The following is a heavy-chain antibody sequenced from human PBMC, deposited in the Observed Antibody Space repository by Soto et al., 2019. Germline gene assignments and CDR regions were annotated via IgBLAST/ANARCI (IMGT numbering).Heavy chain of an antibody. V-gene: IGHV3-15*07. J-gene: IGHJ6*02. Sequence: EVQLVESGGGLVKPGGSLRLSCAASDFTISNAWMNWVRQAPGKGLEWVGRIKTKTEGEATDYAAPLKGRFTISRDDSKHTLFLQMNSRKTEDTAVYYCTTGSVEGVWGQGAAVTVSS. CDR1: DFTISNAW. D-gene: IGHD2-15*01. CDR2: IKTKTEGEAT. CDR3: TTGSVEGV.